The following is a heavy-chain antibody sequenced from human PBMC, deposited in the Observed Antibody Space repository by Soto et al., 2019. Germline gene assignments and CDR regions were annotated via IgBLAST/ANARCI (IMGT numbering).Heavy chain of an antibody. CDR1: AGSISSGGYY. J-gene: IGHJ6*02. V-gene: IGHV4-31*03. CDR2: IYYSGST. D-gene: IGHD3-22*01. Sequence: PTETLSLSCTVSAGSISSGGYYWSWIRQHPGKGLEWIGYIYYSGSTYYNPSLKSRVTISVDTSKNQFSLKLSSVTAADTAVYYRAKVAMIVVGKSVSDYYYGMDVWGQGTTVTVSS. CDR3: AKVAMIVVGKSVSDYYYGMDV.